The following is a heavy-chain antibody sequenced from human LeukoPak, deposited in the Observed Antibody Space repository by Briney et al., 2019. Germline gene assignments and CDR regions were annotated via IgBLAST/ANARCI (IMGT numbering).Heavy chain of an antibody. V-gene: IGHV1-18*01. J-gene: IGHJ4*02. D-gene: IGHD3-10*01. CDR1: GYTFTSYG. CDR3: ARAPASHYYGSGSYDY. CDR2: ISAYNGNT. Sequence: ASVKVSCKASGYTFTSYGISWVRQAPGQGLEWMGWISAYNGNTNYAQKLQGRVTMTTDTSTSTAYMELRSLRSDDTAVYYCARAPASHYYGSGSYDYWGQGTLVTVS.